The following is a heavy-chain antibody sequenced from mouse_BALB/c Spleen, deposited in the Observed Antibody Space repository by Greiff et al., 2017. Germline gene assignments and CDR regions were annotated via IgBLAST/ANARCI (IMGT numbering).Heavy chain of an antibody. Sequence: DVKLVESGGGLVQPGGSLKLSCAASGFDFSRYWMSWVRQAPGKGLEWIGEINPDSSTINYTPSLKDKFIISRDNAKNTLYLQMSKVRSEDTALYYCARGAYGNYAMDYWGQGTSVSVSS. CDR1: GFDFSRYW. CDR3: ARGAYGNYAMDY. CDR2: INPDSSTI. J-gene: IGHJ4*01. D-gene: IGHD2-1*01. V-gene: IGHV4-1*02.